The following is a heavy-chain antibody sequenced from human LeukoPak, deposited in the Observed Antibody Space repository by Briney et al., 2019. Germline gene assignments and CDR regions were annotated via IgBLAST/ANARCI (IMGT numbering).Heavy chain of an antibody. Sequence: GGSLRLSCAASGFTFSSYAMHWVRQTPGKGLEWVSVIYSGGSTYYADSVKGRFTISRDNSKNTLYLQMNSLRAEDTAVYYCAKGESIAIDAFDIWGQGTMVTVSS. D-gene: IGHD6-6*01. CDR3: AKGESIAIDAFDI. CDR1: GFTFSSYA. J-gene: IGHJ3*02. CDR2: IYSGGST. V-gene: IGHV3-NL1*01.